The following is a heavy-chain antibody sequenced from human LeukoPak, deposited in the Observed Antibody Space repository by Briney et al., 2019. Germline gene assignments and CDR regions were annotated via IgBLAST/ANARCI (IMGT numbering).Heavy chain of an antibody. CDR1: GFTFSDYH. CDR3: ARVAGWHWFDP. V-gene: IGHV3-23*01. J-gene: IGHJ5*02. CDR2: IRPSGDNT. Sequence: GGSLRLSCAASGFTFSDYHMSWIRQAPGRGLEWVSSIRPSGDNTYYGDSVKGRFTISRDNSKNTVYLQVNNMRVDDTAVYYCARVAGWHWFDPWGQGTLVTVSS. D-gene: IGHD6-19*01.